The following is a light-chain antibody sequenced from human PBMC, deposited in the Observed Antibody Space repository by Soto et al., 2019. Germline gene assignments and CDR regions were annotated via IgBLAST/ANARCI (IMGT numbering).Light chain of an antibody. J-gene: IGKJ4*01. CDR2: GAS. CDR3: QQYYSYPLT. CDR1: QALSSSS. V-gene: IGKV3-20*01. Sequence: EILLTQSPGTLSLSPGESGTLSCRAGQALSSSSLAWYQQKPGQAPRLLIYGASTRASGIPDRFSGGGSGTDFTLTISCLQSEDFATYYCQQYYSYPLTFGGGTKVEIK.